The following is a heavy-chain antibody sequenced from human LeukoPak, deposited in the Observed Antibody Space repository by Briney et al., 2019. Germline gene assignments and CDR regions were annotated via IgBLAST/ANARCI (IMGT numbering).Heavy chain of an antibody. D-gene: IGHD1-14*01. CDR2: IYTSGST. Sequence: SSETLSLTCTVSGGSISSGSYYWSWIRQPAGKGLEWIGRIYTSGSTNYNPSLKSRVTISVDTSKNQFSLKLSSVTAADTAVYYCARDITGSFDYWGQGNLVTVSS. CDR1: GGSISSGSYY. J-gene: IGHJ4*02. V-gene: IGHV4-61*02. CDR3: ARDITGSFDY.